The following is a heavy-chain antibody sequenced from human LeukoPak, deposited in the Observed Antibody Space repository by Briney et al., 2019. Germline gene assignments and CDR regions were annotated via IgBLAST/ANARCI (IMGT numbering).Heavy chain of an antibody. J-gene: IGHJ4*02. D-gene: IGHD2-2*01. CDR1: GFTFSNAW. Sequence: SGGSLRLPCAASGFTFSNAWMSWVRQAPGKGLEWVGRIKSKTDGGTTDYAAPVKGRFTISRDDSKNTLYLQMDSLKTEDTAVYYCTTAQFVVVPAADQFDYWGQGTLVTVSS. CDR2: IKSKTDGGTT. V-gene: IGHV3-15*01. CDR3: TTAQFVVVPAADQFDY.